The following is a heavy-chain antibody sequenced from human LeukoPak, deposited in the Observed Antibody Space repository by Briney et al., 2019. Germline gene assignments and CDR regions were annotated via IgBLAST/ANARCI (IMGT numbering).Heavy chain of an antibody. CDR2: MYLSGTT. V-gene: IGHV4-4*02. CDR1: GDSINSLDL. CDR3: AGLVGRYSSGLYYYYFDY. Sequence: SETLSLTCTVSGDSINSLDLWRWVRQPPGKGLEWIGEMYLSGTTHSNPSVKSRVTISINKSKNQFFLNLSSVTAADTAVYYCAGLVGRYSSGLYYYYFDYWGQGTLVTVSS. D-gene: IGHD3-22*01. J-gene: IGHJ4*02.